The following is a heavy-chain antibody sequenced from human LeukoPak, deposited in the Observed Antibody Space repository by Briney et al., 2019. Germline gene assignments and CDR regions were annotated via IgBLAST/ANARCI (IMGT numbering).Heavy chain of an antibody. J-gene: IGHJ4*02. D-gene: IGHD6-13*01. CDR2: IIPILGIA. CDR3: ARDDVAAAAREFDY. Sequence: ASVKVSCKASGGTFSSYAISWVRQAPGQGLEWMGRIIPILGIANYAQKFQGRVTITADKSTSTAYMELSSLRSEDTAVCYCARDDVAAAAREFDYWGQGTLVTVSS. V-gene: IGHV1-69*04. CDR1: GGTFSSYA.